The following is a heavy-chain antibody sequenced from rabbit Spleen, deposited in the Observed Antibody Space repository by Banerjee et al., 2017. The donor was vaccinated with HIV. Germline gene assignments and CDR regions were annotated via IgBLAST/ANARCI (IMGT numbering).Heavy chain of an antibody. CDR2: IYTSSGST. D-gene: IGHD2-1*01. CDR1: GFSFISTYW. CDR3: ARGMIYNGGVPYYFNL. Sequence: QEQLEESGGGLVKPGGTLTLTCTASGFSFISTYWICWVRQAPGKGLEWIGCIYTSSGSTYYASWAKGRFTISKTSSTTVTLQMTSLTVADTATYFCARGMIYNGGVPYYFNLWGPGTLVTVS. J-gene: IGHJ4*01. V-gene: IGHV1S45*01.